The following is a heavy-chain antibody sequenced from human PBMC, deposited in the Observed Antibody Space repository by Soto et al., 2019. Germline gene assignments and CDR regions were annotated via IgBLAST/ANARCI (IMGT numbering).Heavy chain of an antibody. V-gene: IGHV1-18*04. Sequence: RASVKVSCKASGYTFTSYGISWVRQAPGQGLEWMGWISAYNGNTNYAQKLQGRVTMTTDTSTSTAYMEPRSLRSDDTAVYYCARGGHCSGGSCRLLSYYGMDVWGQGTTVTVSS. D-gene: IGHD2-15*01. J-gene: IGHJ6*02. CDR2: ISAYNGNT. CDR3: ARGGHCSGGSCRLLSYYGMDV. CDR1: GYTFTSYG.